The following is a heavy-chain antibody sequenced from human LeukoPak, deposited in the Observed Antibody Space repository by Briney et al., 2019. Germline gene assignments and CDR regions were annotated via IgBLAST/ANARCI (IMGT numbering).Heavy chain of an antibody. Sequence: SETLSLTCTVSGGSISSGSDYWSWIRQPAGKGLEWIGRIYASGSTNCNPSLKSRVTISVDTSKNQFSLKLSSVTAADTAVYYCARLTGYYDRSRISGYYFDYWGQGTVVTVSS. J-gene: IGHJ4*02. V-gene: IGHV4-61*02. CDR1: GGSISSGSDY. D-gene: IGHD3-22*01. CDR3: ARLTGYYDRSRISGYYFDY. CDR2: IYASGST.